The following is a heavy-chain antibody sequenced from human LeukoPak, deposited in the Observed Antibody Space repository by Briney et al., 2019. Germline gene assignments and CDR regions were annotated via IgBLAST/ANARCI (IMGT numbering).Heavy chain of an antibody. CDR2: IVPSGGGT. J-gene: IGHJ4*02. Sequence: ASVKVSCKASGYAFTSYYMHWVRQAPGQGLEWMGIIVPSGGGTSYAQKLQGRVTMTRDSSTSTVYMELSSLRSEDTAVYYCAREMRSYYDSSGYNFDYWGQGTLLTVSS. V-gene: IGHV1-46*04. CDR1: GYAFTSYY. D-gene: IGHD3-22*01. CDR3: AREMRSYYDSSGYNFDY.